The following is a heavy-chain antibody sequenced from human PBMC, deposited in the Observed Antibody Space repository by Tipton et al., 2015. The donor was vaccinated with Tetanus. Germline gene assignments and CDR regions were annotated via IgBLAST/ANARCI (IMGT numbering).Heavy chain of an antibody. CDR2: ISVYNGNT. Sequence: QSGPEVKKPGASVKVSCKASGYTFNTFGISWVRQAPGQGLEWMGWISVYNGNTNYGQNVQGRVTMTTDTPTSTAYMELRGLRSEDTAVYYCARRARNDHGAYVRHYWGQGTLVTVSS. J-gene: IGHJ4*02. D-gene: IGHD4-17*01. CDR1: GYTFNTFG. CDR3: ARRARNDHGAYVRHY. V-gene: IGHV1-18*01.